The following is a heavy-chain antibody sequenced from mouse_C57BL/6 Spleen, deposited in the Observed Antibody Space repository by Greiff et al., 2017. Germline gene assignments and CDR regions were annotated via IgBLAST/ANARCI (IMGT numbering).Heavy chain of an antibody. CDR2: IYPGDGDT. Sequence: VQLQQSGPELVKPGASVKISCKASGYAFSSSWMNWVKQRPGKGLEWIGRIYPGDGDTNYNGKFKGKATLTADKSSSTAYMQLSSLTSEDSAVYFCASPITTAIFDYWCQGTTLTVSS. V-gene: IGHV1-82*01. CDR3: ASPITTAIFDY. CDR1: GYAFSSSW. D-gene: IGHD1-1*01. J-gene: IGHJ2*01.